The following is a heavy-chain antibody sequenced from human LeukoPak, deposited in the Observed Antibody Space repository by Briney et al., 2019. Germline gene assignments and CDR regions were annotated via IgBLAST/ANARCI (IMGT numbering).Heavy chain of an antibody. V-gene: IGHV4-38-2*02. J-gene: IGHJ3*02. Sequence: KPSETLSLTCTVSGYSISSGYYWGWVRQPPGKGLEWIGTIYHSGSTYYNPSLKSRVTISVDTSKNQFSLKLSSVTAADTAVYYCASSIDRDAFDIWGQGTMVTVSS. D-gene: IGHD2-15*01. CDR2: IYHSGST. CDR1: GYSISSGYY. CDR3: ASSIDRDAFDI.